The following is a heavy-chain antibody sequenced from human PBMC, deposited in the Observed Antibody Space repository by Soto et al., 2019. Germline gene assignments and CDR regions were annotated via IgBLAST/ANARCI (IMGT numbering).Heavy chain of an antibody. CDR2: MNPKSGNT. CDR3: AVVPVVVVVAATLGDYYLDS. Sequence: QVQLVQSGAEVKKPGASVKVSCKASGYTFTSYDINWVRQATGQGLEWMGWMNPKSGNTGYAQKFQGRVTMTRNTTIGTAYMELSTLGSEDTAVYYCAVVPVVVVVAATLGDYYLDSWGQGTLVTVSS. CDR1: GYTFTSYD. V-gene: IGHV1-8*01. J-gene: IGHJ4*02. D-gene: IGHD2-15*01.